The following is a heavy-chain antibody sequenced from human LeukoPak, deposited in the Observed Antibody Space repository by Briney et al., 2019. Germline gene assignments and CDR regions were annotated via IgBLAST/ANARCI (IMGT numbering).Heavy chain of an antibody. V-gene: IGHV3-30*04. CDR3: ARGGSYYVEDRSKPDY. CDR2: ISYDGSDK. J-gene: IGHJ4*02. CDR1: GFTFSSYA. D-gene: IGHD1-26*01. Sequence: PGGSLRLSCAASGFTFSSYAMHWVRQAPGKGLEWVAVISYDGSDKYYADSVKDRFTISRDISKNTLYLQMSSLRPEDTAVYYCARGGSYYVEDRSKPDYWGQGTLVTVSS.